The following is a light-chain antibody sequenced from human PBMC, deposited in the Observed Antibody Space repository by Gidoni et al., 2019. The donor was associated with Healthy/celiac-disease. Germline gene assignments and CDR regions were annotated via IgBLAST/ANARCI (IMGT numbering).Light chain of an antibody. CDR1: QSVSSY. CDR2: DAS. CDR3: QQRSNWSPIT. Sequence: ELVLTQSSSTLSLSPGESATLSCRDSQSVSSYLAWYQQKPGQAPRRLIYDASNRATGIPARFSGSGSGTDVTLTISSLEHEDFAVYYCQQRSNWSPITFGQGTRLEIK. V-gene: IGKV3-11*01. J-gene: IGKJ5*01.